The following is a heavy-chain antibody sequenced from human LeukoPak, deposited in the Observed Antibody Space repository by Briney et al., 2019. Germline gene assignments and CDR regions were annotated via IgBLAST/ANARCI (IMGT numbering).Heavy chain of an antibody. J-gene: IGHJ4*02. CDR1: GFTVSSNY. CDR2: IYSGGST. CDR3: ARDVSGSSSWSDFDY. D-gene: IGHD6-13*01. V-gene: IGHV3-66*01. Sequence: GGSLRLSCAASGFTVSSNYMSWVRQAPGKGLEWVSVIYSGGSTFYADSVRGRFTISRDNSKNTLYLQMNSLRAEDTAVYYCARDVSGSSSWSDFDYWGQGTLVTVSP.